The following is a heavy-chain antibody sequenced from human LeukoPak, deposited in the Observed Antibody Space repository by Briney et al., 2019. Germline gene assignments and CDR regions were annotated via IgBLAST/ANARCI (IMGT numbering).Heavy chain of an antibody. CDR2: ISNSGGNT. CDR1: KFTFSNYA. V-gene: IGHV3-23*01. CDR3: AKDVGATRGYYFDY. J-gene: IGHJ4*02. D-gene: IGHD1-26*01. Sequence: GGSLRLSCAASKFTFSNYAMSWVRQAPGKGLEWVSAISNSGGNTYYADSVRGRFTISRDNSKNTLYLQMNSLRAEDTAVYYCAKDVGATRGYYFDYWGQGTLVTVSS.